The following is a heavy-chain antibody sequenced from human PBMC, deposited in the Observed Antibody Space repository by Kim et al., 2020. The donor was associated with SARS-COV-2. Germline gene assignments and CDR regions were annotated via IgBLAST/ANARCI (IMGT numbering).Heavy chain of an antibody. CDR2: XXPVDGIT. CDR1: GYTFISHK. D-gene: IGHD2-2*01. CDR3: XRDXTRWSMDV. J-gene: IGHJ6*02. Sequence: ASVKVSCKASGYTFISHKMHWVRQXXGHGXXWXXXXXPVDGITSXAQXXXGRVTMTRXXXTSXVXVEXSSLRSXDXAXXYCXRDXTRWSMDVWGQGXTVT. V-gene: IGHV1-46*01.